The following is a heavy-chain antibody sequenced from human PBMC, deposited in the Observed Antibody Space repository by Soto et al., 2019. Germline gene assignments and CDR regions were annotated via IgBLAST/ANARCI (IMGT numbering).Heavy chain of an antibody. J-gene: IGHJ6*02. V-gene: IGHV3-48*02. CDR3: ARDRYYYGSGSSYYYYGMDV. D-gene: IGHD3-10*01. CDR2: ISSSSSTI. Sequence: PGGSLRLSCAASGFTFSSYSMNWVRQAPGKGLEWVSYISSSSSTIYYADSVKGRFTISRDNAKNSLYLQMNSLRDEDTAVYYCARDRYYYGSGSSYYYYGMDVWGQGTTVTVSS. CDR1: GFTFSSYS.